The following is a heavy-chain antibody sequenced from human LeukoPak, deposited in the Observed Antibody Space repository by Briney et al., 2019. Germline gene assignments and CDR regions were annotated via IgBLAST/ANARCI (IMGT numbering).Heavy chain of an antibody. V-gene: IGHV1-46*01. CDR2: INPSGGST. CDR1: GYTFTSYY. CDR3: AREIPPLDSSSSDSWFDP. J-gene: IGHJ5*02. Sequence: ASVKVSCKASGYTFTSYYMHWVRQAPGQGLEWMGIINPSGGSTSYAQKFQGRVTMTRDMSTSTVYMELSSLRSEDTAVYYCAREIPPLDSSSSDSWFDPWGQGTLVTVSS. D-gene: IGHD6-6*01.